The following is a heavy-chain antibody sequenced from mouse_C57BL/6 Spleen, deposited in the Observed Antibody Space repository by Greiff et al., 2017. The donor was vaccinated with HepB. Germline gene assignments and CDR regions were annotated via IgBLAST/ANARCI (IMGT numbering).Heavy chain of an antibody. V-gene: IGHV1-63*01. CDR1: GYTFTNYW. D-gene: IGHD2-4*01. CDR2: IYPGGGYT. Sequence: VQLQQSGAELVRPGTSVKMSCKASGYTFTNYWIGWAKQRPGHGLEWIGDIYPGGGYTNYNEKFKGKATLTADKSSSTAYMQFSSLTSEDSAIYYCARQGDYDWGYFDYWGQGTTLTVSS. J-gene: IGHJ2*01. CDR3: ARQGDYDWGYFDY.